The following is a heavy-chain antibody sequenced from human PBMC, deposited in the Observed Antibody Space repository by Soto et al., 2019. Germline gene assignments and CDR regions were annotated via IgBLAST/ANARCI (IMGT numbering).Heavy chain of an antibody. D-gene: IGHD3-10*01. CDR1: GFTFSGHT. J-gene: IGHJ4*02. CDR2: VSSSSSHI. V-gene: IGHV3-21*01. CDR3: ARCMGYDGSGYAFFDS. Sequence: EVQLVESGGGLVKPGGSLRLSCAASGFTFSGHTINWVRQAPGKGLEWVSSVSSSSSHIYYADSVKGRFTVSRDNAEKSRNLQMNSLRAEDTAIYYCARCMGYDGSGYAFFDSWGQGTVVTVSS.